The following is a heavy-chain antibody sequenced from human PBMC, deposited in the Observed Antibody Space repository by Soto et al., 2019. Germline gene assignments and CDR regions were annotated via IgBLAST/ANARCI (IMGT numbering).Heavy chain of an antibody. D-gene: IGHD1-26*01. Sequence: QVQLVESGGGVVQPGRSLRLSCAASGFSFSNYGMHWARQAPGKGLEWVAVIWSDGSNKYYADSVKGRFTISRDNSKKMLYLQMNSLRAEDTAVYYCAGGTYYVDYLGQGTLVTVSS. J-gene: IGHJ4*02. CDR2: IWSDGSNK. CDR1: GFSFSNYG. CDR3: AGGTYYVDY. V-gene: IGHV3-33*01.